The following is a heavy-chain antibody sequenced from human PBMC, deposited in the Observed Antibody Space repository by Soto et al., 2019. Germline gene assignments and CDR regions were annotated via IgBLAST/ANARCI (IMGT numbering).Heavy chain of an antibody. CDR1: GFTFSSYS. CDR2: SSSSSSYI. V-gene: IGHV3-21*01. D-gene: IGHD3-22*01. CDR3: ARVVVNVEENYYYDSSGYYPFGY. Sequence: PGGSLRLSCAASGFTFSSYSMNWVRQAPGKGLEWVSSSSSSSSYIYYADSVKGRFTISRENAKNSLYLQMNSLRAEDTAVYYCARVVVNVEENYYYDSSGYYPFGYWGQGSLGTASS. J-gene: IGHJ4*02.